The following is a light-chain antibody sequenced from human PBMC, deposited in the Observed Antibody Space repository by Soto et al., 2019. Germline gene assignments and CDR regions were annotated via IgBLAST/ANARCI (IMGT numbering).Light chain of an antibody. CDR3: QQYGSSHT. CDR2: GAS. J-gene: IGKJ5*01. V-gene: IGKV3-20*01. Sequence: TKCPGNLSLSPGERATLSCRASQSVTSTYFAWYQQKPGQAPRLLIYGASSRAIGIPDRFSGSVSGSDFILTINGLEPDDFAVYYCQQYGSSHTFGQGTRLEIK. CDR1: QSVTSTY.